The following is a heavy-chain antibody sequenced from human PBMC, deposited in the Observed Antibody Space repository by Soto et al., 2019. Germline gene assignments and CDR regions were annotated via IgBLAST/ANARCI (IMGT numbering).Heavy chain of an antibody. CDR2: TYYRSKWYN. D-gene: IGHD2-15*01. Sequence: SQTLSLTCVISGDSVSSNSAAWNWIRQSPSRGLEWLGRTYYRSKWYNDYAVSVKSRITINPDTSKNQFSLQLNSVTPEDTAVYYCARENQGYCSGGSCYGYWFDPWGQGTLVTVSS. CDR3: ARENQGYCSGGSCYGYWFDP. J-gene: IGHJ5*02. CDR1: GDSVSSNSAA. V-gene: IGHV6-1*01.